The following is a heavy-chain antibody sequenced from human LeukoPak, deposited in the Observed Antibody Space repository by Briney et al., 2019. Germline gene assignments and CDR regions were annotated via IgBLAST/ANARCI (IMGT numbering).Heavy chain of an antibody. Sequence: SETLSLTCTVSGGSISSYYWSWIRQPPGKGLEWIGYIYYSGSTNYNPSLKSRVTISVDTSKNQFSLKLSSVTAADTAVYYCARDNYYYDRGGALGIWGQGTMVTVSS. CDR1: GGSISSYY. J-gene: IGHJ3*02. CDR2: IYYSGST. D-gene: IGHD3-22*01. CDR3: ARDNYYYDRGGALGI. V-gene: IGHV4-59*01.